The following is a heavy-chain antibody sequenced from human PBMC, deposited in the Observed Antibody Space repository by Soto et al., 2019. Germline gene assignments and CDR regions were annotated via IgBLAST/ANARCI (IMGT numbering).Heavy chain of an antibody. J-gene: IGHJ3*02. Sequence: ASVKVSCKTSGYTFTNYDINWVRQATGQGLEWMGWMNPNSGNTGYAQKFQGRVTMTRNTSISTAYMELSSLRSEDTAVYYCARSPIVRDAFDIWGQGTMVTVSS. V-gene: IGHV1-8*01. CDR1: GYTFTNYD. D-gene: IGHD4-4*01. CDR2: MNPNSGNT. CDR3: ARSPIVRDAFDI.